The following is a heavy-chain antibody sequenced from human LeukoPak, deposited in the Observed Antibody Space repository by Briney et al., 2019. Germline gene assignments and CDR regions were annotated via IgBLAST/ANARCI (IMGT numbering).Heavy chain of an antibody. V-gene: IGHV5-51*01. Sequence: GESLKISCRGDRDIFYNFWIAWVRQMPGKGLEWMGIIYPGDSDTRYSPSFQGQVTISADKSISTAYLQWSSLKASDTAMYYCARLGEGGDNESPLDYWGQGTLVTVSS. CDR2: IYPGDSDT. J-gene: IGHJ4*02. CDR3: ARLGEGGDNESPLDY. D-gene: IGHD3-16*01. CDR1: RDIFYNFW.